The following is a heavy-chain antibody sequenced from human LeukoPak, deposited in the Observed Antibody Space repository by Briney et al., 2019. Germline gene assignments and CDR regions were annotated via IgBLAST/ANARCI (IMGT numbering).Heavy chain of an antibody. V-gene: IGHV1-18*01. CDR3: ARELYDFWSGYYNPKDAFDI. Sequence: ASVKVSCKASGHTFTSYDINWVRQAPGQGLEWMGWISAYNGNTNYAQKLQGRVTMTTDTSTSTAYMELRSLRSDDTAVYYCARELYDFWSGYYNPKDAFDIWGQGTMVTVSS. D-gene: IGHD3-3*01. CDR1: GHTFTSYD. CDR2: ISAYNGNT. J-gene: IGHJ3*02.